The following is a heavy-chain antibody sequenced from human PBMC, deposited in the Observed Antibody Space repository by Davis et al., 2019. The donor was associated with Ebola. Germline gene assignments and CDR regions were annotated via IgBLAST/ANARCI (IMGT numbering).Heavy chain of an antibody. Sequence: ASVTVSRMTSGYTSSVYYIHWVRQAPGPGLEWMGIINPSAGSTSYARKFQGRVTMTRDTSTSTVYLEVSNLTSEDTAVYYCAKRPYDSGGYWGQGTLVTVSS. J-gene: IGHJ4*02. CDR3: AKRPYDSGGY. CDR2: INPSAGST. D-gene: IGHD3-22*01. CDR1: GYTSSVYY. V-gene: IGHV1-46*01.